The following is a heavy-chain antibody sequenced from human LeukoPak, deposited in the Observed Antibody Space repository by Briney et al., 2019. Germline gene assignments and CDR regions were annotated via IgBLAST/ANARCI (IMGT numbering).Heavy chain of an antibody. J-gene: IGHJ4*02. CDR1: GFTFSSYA. Sequence: PGGSLRLSCAASGFTFSSYAMSWVRQAPGKGLEWVSSISSSSSYIYYADSVKGRFTISRDNAKNSLYLQMNSLRAEDTAVYYCARGIIAAADTGYWGQGTLVTVSS. V-gene: IGHV3-21*01. CDR3: ARGIIAAADTGY. D-gene: IGHD6-13*01. CDR2: ISSSSSYI.